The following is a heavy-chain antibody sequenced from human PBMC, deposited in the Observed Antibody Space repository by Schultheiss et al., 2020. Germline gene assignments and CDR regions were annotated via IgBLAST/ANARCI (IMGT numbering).Heavy chain of an antibody. CDR2: IYYSGST. D-gene: IGHD2-2*01. CDR1: GGSISSGGYY. CDR3: ARYPRTYFDY. J-gene: IGHJ4*01. Sequence: SETLSLTCTVSGGSISSGGYYWSWIRQHPGKGLEWIGYIYYSGSTYYNPSLKSRVTISLDTSKNQFSLKLSSVTAADTAVYYCARYPRTYFDYWGQGTLVTVSS. V-gene: IGHV4-31*03.